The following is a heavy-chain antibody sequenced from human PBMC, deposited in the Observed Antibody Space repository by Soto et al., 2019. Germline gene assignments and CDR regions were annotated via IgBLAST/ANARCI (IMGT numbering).Heavy chain of an antibody. J-gene: IGHJ1*01. Sequence: TLSLTCAVSGYSISSGYYWGWIRQPPGKGLEWIGSIYHSGSTYYNPSLKSRVTISVDTSKNQFSLKLSSVTAADTAVYYCATYPTVVTPGGYWGQGTLVTVSS. CDR1: GYSISSGYY. CDR3: ATYPTVVTPGGY. CDR2: IYHSGST. V-gene: IGHV4-38-2*01. D-gene: IGHD4-17*01.